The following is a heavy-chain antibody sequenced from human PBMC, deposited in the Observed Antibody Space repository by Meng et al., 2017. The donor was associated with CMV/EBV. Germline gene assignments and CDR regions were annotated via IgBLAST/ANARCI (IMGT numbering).Heavy chain of an antibody. J-gene: IGHJ4*02. V-gene: IGHV3-9*01. CDR2: ISWNSGSI. CDR1: GFTFDDYA. D-gene: IGHD3-3*01. CDR3: AKGRITIFGAVDY. Sequence: SLKISCAASGFTFDDYAMHWVRQAPGKGLEWVSGISWNSGSIGYADSVKGRFTISRDNAKNPLYLQMNSLRAEDTALYYCAKGRITIFGAVDYWGQGTLVTVSS.